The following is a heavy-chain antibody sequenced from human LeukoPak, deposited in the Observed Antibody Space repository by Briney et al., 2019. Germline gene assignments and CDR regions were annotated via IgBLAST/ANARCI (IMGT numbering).Heavy chain of an antibody. Sequence: GGSLRLSCAASGFTFSSYWMSWVRQAPGKGLEWVANIKQDGSGKYYVDSVKGRFTISRDNAKNSLYLQMNSLRAEDTAVYYCARDYSGGDRPPFDYWGQGTLVTVSS. CDR2: IKQDGSGK. CDR3: ARDYSGGDRPPFDY. D-gene: IGHD2-21*02. J-gene: IGHJ4*02. CDR1: GFTFSSYW. V-gene: IGHV3-7*01.